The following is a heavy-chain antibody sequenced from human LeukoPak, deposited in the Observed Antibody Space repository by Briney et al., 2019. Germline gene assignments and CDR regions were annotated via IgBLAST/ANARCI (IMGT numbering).Heavy chain of an antibody. CDR3: ARSHVDTAMVYTFDY. CDR1: GESINSFY. D-gene: IGHD5-18*01. Sequence: PSETLSLTCTVSGESINSFYWSWIRQPPGKGLEWIGYIYYSGSTNYNPSLKSRVTISVDTSKNQFSLKLSSVTAADTAVYYCARSHVDTAMVYTFDYWGQGTLVTVSS. J-gene: IGHJ4*02. V-gene: IGHV4-59*01. CDR2: IYYSGST.